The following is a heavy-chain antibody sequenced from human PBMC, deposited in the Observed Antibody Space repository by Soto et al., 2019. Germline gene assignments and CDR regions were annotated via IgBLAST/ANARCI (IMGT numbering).Heavy chain of an antibody. CDR1: GFTFSDYY. V-gene: IGHV3-11*04. CDR2: ISSSGSTI. J-gene: IGHJ6*02. Sequence: GGSLRLSCAASGFTFSDYYMSWIRQAPGKGLEWVSYISSSGSTIYYADSVKGRFTISRDNAKNSLYLQMNSLRAEDTAVDYCARDAHEFWSGSPYYYYYGMDVWGQGTTVTVSS. D-gene: IGHD3-3*01. CDR3: ARDAHEFWSGSPYYYYYGMDV.